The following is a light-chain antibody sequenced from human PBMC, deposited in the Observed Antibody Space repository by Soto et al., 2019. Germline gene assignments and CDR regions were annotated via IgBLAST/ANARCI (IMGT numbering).Light chain of an antibody. Sequence: EIVLTQSPATLSLSPGERATLSCRASQSVSSYLACYQQKPGQAPRLLIYDASTRATGIPARFSGSGSGTDFTLTISRLEPEDFAVYYCQQRSNSPRTFGQGTKVEIK. J-gene: IGKJ1*01. CDR2: DAS. V-gene: IGKV3-11*01. CDR3: QQRSNSPRT. CDR1: QSVSSY.